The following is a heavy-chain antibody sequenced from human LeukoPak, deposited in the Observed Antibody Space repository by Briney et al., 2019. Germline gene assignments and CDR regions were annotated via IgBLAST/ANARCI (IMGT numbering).Heavy chain of an antibody. CDR2: ISGSGGST. J-gene: IGHJ4*02. V-gene: IGHV3-23*01. CDR1: GFTFSSYG. D-gene: IGHD3-10*01. CDR3: AKGLGYGSGSYYNGGVVDY. Sequence: GRSLRLSCAASGFTFSSYGMHWVRQAPGKGLEWVSVISGSGGSTYYADSVKGRFTISRDNSKNTLYMQMNSLRAEDTAVYYCAKGLGYGSGSYYNGGVVDYWGQGTLVTVSS.